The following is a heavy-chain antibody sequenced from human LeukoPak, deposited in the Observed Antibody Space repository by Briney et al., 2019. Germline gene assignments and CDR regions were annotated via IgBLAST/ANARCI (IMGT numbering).Heavy chain of an antibody. Sequence: GESLRLSCAASGFIFNDYTMNWVRQAPGKGLEWVSSIRGSGTYIYYADSVKGRFTISSDNARNSLYLQMNNLRAEDTAVYYCATSYSTFYYYGLDVWGQGTTVTVSS. CDR2: IRGSGTYI. CDR1: GFIFNDYT. J-gene: IGHJ6*02. CDR3: ATSYSTFYYYGLDV. D-gene: IGHD4-11*01. V-gene: IGHV3-21*01.